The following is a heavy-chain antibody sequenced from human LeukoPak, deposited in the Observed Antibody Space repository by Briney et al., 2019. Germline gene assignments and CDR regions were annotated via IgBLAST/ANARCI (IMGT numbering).Heavy chain of an antibody. J-gene: IGHJ3*02. CDR1: GFTFTNAW. D-gene: IGHD3-9*01. V-gene: IGHV3-15*01. CDR3: TTGYYDILTGYYRSAFDI. Sequence: PGGSLRLSCAASGFTFTNAWMSWVRQAPGKGLEWVGRIKSKIDGGTTDYAAPVKGRFTISRDDSKNTLYLQMNSLKTEDTAVYYCTTGYYDILTGYYRSAFDIWGQGTMVTVSS. CDR2: IKSKIDGGTT.